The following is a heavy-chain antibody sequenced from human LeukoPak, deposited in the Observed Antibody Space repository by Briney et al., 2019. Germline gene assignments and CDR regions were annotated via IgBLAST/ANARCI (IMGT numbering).Heavy chain of an antibody. J-gene: IGHJ3*02. Sequence: GGSLRLSCAASGFTFSSYAMSWVRQAPGKGLEWVSAISGSGGSTYYADSVKVRFTISRDNSKNTLYLQMNSLRAEDTAVYYCAKALAGLLRFDAFDIWGQGTMVTVSS. V-gene: IGHV3-23*01. CDR1: GFTFSSYA. CDR3: AKALAGLLRFDAFDI. D-gene: IGHD2-15*01. CDR2: ISGSGGST.